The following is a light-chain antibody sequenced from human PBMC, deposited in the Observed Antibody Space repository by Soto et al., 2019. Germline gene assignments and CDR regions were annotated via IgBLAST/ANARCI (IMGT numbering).Light chain of an antibody. J-gene: IGKJ1*01. V-gene: IGKV3-11*01. CDR1: QSVSSY. CDR2: DAS. CDR3: QQYNNWPPWT. Sequence: EIVLTQSPATLSLSPGERATLSCRASQSVSSYLAWYQQKPGQAPRLLIYDASNRATGIPARFSGSGSGTEFTLTISGLQSEDYAVYYCQQYNNWPPWTFGQGTKVEI.